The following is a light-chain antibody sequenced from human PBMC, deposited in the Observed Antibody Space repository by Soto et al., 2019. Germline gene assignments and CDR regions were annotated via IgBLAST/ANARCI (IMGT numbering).Light chain of an antibody. CDR1: QSVSTNS. V-gene: IGKV3-20*01. Sequence: EIVLTQSPGTLSLSPGERATLSCRASQSVSTNSLVWYQQKPGQAPRLLIYAASSRATGIPDRFSGSGSGTDFTLTISRLEPEDFAVYYCHQYQYGASPLFTFGPGTKVDIK. CDR2: AAS. J-gene: IGKJ3*01. CDR3: HQYQYGASPLFT.